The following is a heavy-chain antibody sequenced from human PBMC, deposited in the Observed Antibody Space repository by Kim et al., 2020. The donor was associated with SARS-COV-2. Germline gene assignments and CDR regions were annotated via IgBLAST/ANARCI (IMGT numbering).Heavy chain of an antibody. Sequence: GGSLRLSCAASGFTFSSYSMNWVRQAPGKGLEWVSSISSSSSYIYYADSVKGRFTISRDNAKNSLYLQMNSLRAEDTAVYYCARVGSVHKPYYYYYYGMDVWGQGTTVTVSS. CDR3: ARVGSVHKPYYYYYYGMDV. CDR2: ISSSSSYI. V-gene: IGHV3-21*01. D-gene: IGHD3-10*01. J-gene: IGHJ6*02. CDR1: GFTFSSYS.